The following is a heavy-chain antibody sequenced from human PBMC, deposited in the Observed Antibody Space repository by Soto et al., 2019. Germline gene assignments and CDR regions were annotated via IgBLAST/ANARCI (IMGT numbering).Heavy chain of an antibody. J-gene: IGHJ4*02. V-gene: IGHV3-23*01. CDR1: GINFNNYA. D-gene: IGHD2-15*01. CDR2: ISVSGGTT. Sequence: ESLNISCAASGINFNNYAMSGVRQTKGKGLEWVSGISVSGGTTYYADSVKGRFIVSRDDSKSTLYLQMNTLRVDDSAIYYCAKSSGGSSSMGMDYWGQGTLVTVSS. CDR3: AKSSGGSSSMGMDY.